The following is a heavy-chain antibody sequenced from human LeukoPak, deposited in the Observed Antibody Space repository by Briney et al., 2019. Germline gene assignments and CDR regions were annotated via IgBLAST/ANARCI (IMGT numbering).Heavy chain of an antibody. CDR2: IYHSGST. CDR3: AKLFSGSYYVDY. D-gene: IGHD1-26*01. CDR1: GGSISSGGYY. V-gene: IGHV4-30-2*01. J-gene: IGHJ4*02. Sequence: SETLSLTCTVSGGSISSGGYYWSWIRQPPGQGLEWIGYIYHSGSTYYNPSLKSRVTISVDRSKNQFSLRLSSVTAADTAVYYCAKLFSGSYYVDYWGQGTLVTVSS.